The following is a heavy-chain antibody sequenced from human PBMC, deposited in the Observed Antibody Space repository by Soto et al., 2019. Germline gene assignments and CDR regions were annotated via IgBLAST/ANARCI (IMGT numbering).Heavy chain of an antibody. D-gene: IGHD5-18*01. CDR1: GFTFDDYT. J-gene: IGHJ4*02. CDR2: ISWDGGST. CDR3: AKDISYSYGLFDY. Sequence: GGSLRLSCAASGFTFDDYTMHWVRQAPGKGLEWVSLISWDGGSTYYADSVKGRFTISREHSKNSLYLQMNSLRTEDSALYYCAKDISYSYGLFDYWGQGTLVTVSS. V-gene: IGHV3-43*01.